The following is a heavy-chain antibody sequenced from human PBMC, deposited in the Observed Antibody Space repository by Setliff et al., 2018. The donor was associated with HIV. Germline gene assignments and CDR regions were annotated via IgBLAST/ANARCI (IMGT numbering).Heavy chain of an antibody. J-gene: IGHJ4*02. CDR3: ARRVGTALDF. CDR1: GGSISNSRYY. Sequence: PSETLSLTCTVSGGSISNSRYYWSWIRQPPGKGLEWIGSIYYSGATNYLPSLKSRVTMSLDTSKNQFSLWLDSVTAADTAMYYCARRVGTALDFWGQGTLVTVSS. D-gene: IGHD1-26*01. CDR2: IYYSGAT. V-gene: IGHV4-39*01.